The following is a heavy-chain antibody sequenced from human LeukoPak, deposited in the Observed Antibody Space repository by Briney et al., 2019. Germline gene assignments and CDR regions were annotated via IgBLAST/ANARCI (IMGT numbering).Heavy chain of an antibody. D-gene: IGHD3-3*01. CDR1: GFIFRNYG. CDR3: ARGVPYDSWSGPHYSDY. J-gene: IGHJ4*02. CDR2: IKQDGSQE. Sequence: PGGSLRLSCAASGFIFRNYGMSWVRQAPGKGLEWVAHIKQDGSQEYYVDSVKGRFTISRDSAKNSLYLQMNSLRAEDTAVYYCARGVPYDSWSGPHYSDYWGQGTLVTVSS. V-gene: IGHV3-7*01.